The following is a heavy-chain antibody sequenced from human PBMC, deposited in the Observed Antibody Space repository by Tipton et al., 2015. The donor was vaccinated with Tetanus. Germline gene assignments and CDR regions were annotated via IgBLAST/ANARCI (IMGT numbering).Heavy chain of an antibody. Sequence: TLSLTCTVSGGSMNSYYWSWIRQPPGKGLEWTGYIYYTGSTNYNPSLKSGVTISLDTPKNQFSLKLTSVSAADTAVYYCARLTGHSMDVVDYYYFGMDVWGQGTKVTVSS. CDR2: IYYTGST. D-gene: IGHD2-21*01. CDR3: ARLTGHSMDVVDYYYFGMDV. V-gene: IGHV4-59*01. J-gene: IGHJ6*02. CDR1: GGSMNSYY.